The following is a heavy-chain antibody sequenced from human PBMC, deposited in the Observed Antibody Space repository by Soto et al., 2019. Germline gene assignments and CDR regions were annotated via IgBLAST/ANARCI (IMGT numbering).Heavy chain of an antibody. D-gene: IGHD2-15*01. J-gene: IGHJ6*02. CDR1: GYSVSSSDYY. CDR2: MFYSGLT. CDR3: APLTVSLSGPYGIHV. Sequence: PSETLSLTCSVSGYSVSSSDYYWAWIRQPPGKGLEWIGSMFYSGLTYYNPSLKSRVTLSVDTSKNHFSVRLNSVTAADTAVYYCAPLTVSLSGPYGIHVWGQGTKVTVSS. V-gene: IGHV4-39*01.